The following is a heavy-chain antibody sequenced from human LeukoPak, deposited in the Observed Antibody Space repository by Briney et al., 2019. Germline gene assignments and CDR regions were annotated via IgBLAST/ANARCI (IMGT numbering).Heavy chain of an antibody. CDR3: ARDSSSWYVSEH. D-gene: IGHD6-13*01. CDR2: INWNGGST. V-gene: IGHV3-20*04. Sequence: GGSLRLSCAASGFTFDDYGMGWVRQAPGKGLEWVAGINWNGGSTGYADSVKGRFTISRDNAKNSLYLQMNSLRAEDTALYYCARDSSSWYVSEHWGQGTLVTVSS. J-gene: IGHJ1*01. CDR1: GFTFDDYG.